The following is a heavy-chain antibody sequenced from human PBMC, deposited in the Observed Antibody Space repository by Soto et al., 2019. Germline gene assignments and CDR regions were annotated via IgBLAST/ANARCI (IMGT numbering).Heavy chain of an antibody. Sequence: ASVKVSCKASGGTFSSYAISWVRQAPGQGLEWMGGIIRIFGTANYAQKFQGRVTITADEYTSTAYMELSSLRSEDTAVYYCARDRSGSYNWFDPWGQGTLVTVSS. CDR1: GGTFSSYA. CDR3: ARDRSGSYNWFDP. D-gene: IGHD1-26*01. V-gene: IGHV1-69*13. CDR2: IIRIFGTA. J-gene: IGHJ5*02.